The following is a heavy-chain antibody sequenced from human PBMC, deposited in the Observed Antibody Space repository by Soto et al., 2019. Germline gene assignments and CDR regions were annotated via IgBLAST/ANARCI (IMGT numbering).Heavy chain of an antibody. CDR1: EFTFSDYA. CDR2: ISDDGDKV. D-gene: IGHD3-22*01. V-gene: IGHV3-30-3*01. CDR3: ARAHYHDSSGPNGHAFDI. Sequence: PWGSLRLSCAASEFTFSDYAIHFFRQSPFKWLEWVAVISDDGDKVFYADSMKDRLTISRDNSKSTLFLQLTSLGPEDTALYYCARAHYHDSSGPNGHAFDIWGQGTLVTVSS. J-gene: IGHJ3*02.